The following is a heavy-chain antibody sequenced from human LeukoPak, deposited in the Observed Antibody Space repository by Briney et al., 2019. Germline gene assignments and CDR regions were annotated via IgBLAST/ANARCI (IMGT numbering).Heavy chain of an antibody. CDR3: AKQSYARSLGE. CDR1: GFPFSDFS. CDR2: TNSGGTST. V-gene: IGHV3-23*01. J-gene: IGHJ4*02. D-gene: IGHD2-8*01. Sequence: GGSLRLSCATSGFPFSDFSMSWVRQAPGKGLEWISTTNSGGTSTYYAESVKGRFTISRDNSKNTLYLQMSSLRVEDTAVYYCAKQSYARSLGEGGPGTLVSASS.